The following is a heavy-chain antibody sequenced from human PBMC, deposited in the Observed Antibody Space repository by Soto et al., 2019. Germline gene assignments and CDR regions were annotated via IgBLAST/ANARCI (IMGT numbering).Heavy chain of an antibody. Sequence: QVQLVQSGGGVVQPGRSLRLSCAASGFIFSNYGMHWVRQAPGKGLVWVAVISHNGKVQYYADSVKGRFTISRDNSKNTLYLQMNSLRADDTDAYYCAKESTVRVSHMLDMWGQGTMVTVSS. CDR1: GFIFSNYG. CDR2: ISHNGKVQ. D-gene: IGHD5-18*01. CDR3: AKESTVRVSHMLDM. V-gene: IGHV3-30*18. J-gene: IGHJ3*02.